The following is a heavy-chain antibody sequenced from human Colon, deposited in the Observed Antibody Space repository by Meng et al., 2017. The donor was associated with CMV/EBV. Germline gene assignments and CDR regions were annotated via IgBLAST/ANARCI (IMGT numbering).Heavy chain of an antibody. CDR2: IYSGGST. CDR3: AAQRRAGFDS. V-gene: IGHV3-53*01. CDR1: GFTVSSHY. Sequence: EVPLVKSGVGLFPPGGSLRPSFTASGFTVSSHYMSWVRQAPGKGLEWVSVIYSGGSTYYADSVKGRFTISGDNAENTIYLQMDSLRVDDTAVYYCAAQRRAGFDSWGQGTLVTVSS. J-gene: IGHJ5*01. D-gene: IGHD5-24*01.